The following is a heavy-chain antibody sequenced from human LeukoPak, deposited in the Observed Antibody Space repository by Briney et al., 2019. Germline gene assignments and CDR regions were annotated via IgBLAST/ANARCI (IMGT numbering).Heavy chain of an antibody. J-gene: IGHJ4*02. V-gene: IGHV4-39*01. CDR2: IYYSGST. Sequence: SETLSLTCTVSGGSISSSGYYWGWIRQPPGKGLEWIGSIYYSGSTYYNPSLRSRVTISVDTSKNQFSLKLSSVTAADTAVYYCASLTNYYGSGSYLLWGQGTLVTVSS. CDR1: GGSISSSGYY. D-gene: IGHD3-10*01. CDR3: ASLTNYYGSGSYLL.